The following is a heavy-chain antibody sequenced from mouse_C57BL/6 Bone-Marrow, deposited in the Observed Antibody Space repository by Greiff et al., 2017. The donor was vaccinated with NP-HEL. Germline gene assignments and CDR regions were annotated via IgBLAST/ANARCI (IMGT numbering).Heavy chain of an antibody. CDR3: ARTGTVYYYAMDY. J-gene: IGHJ4*01. V-gene: IGHV1-7*01. D-gene: IGHD4-1*01. CDR1: GYTFTSYW. Sequence: QVQLQQSGAELATPGASVKLSCKASGYTFTSYWMHWVQQRPGQGLEWIGYINPSSGYTKYNQKFKDKATLTADKSSSTAYMQLSSLTYEDSAVYYCARTGTVYYYAMDYWGQGTSVTVSS. CDR2: INPSSGYT.